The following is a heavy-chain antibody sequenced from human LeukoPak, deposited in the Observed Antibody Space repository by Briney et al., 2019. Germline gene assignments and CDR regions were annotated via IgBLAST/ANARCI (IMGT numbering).Heavy chain of an antibody. CDR3: ARETKAVAGTGSLEY. D-gene: IGHD6-19*01. V-gene: IGHV4-4*07. Sequence: PSETLSLTCTVSGGSISSYYWSWIRQPAGKGLEWIGRIYISGSTNYNPSLKSRVTMSADTSKNQFSLKVSSVTAADTAVYYCARETKAVAGTGSLEYWGQGTLVTVSS. J-gene: IGHJ4*02. CDR2: IYISGST. CDR1: GGSISSYY.